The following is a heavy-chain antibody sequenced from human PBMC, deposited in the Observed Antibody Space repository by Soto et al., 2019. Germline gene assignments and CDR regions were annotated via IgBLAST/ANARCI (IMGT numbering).Heavy chain of an antibody. CDR1: GFTFSRVS. CDR2: LSSGSSDT. CDR3: ARVDY. Sequence: GVSLRLSWEASGFTFSRVSMNWARQVPGKGLEWVASLSSGSSDTWYADSVKGRFIISRDNAQNSLFLQMNTLRPEDTAMYYCARVDYWGTGTQVTVSS. V-gene: IGHV3-21*01. J-gene: IGHJ4*02.